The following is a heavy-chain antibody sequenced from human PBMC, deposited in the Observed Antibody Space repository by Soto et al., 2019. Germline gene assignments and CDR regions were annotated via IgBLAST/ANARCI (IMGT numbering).Heavy chain of an antibody. V-gene: IGHV3-23*01. CDR1: GFTFSSYA. CDR3: ARVRFGELV. J-gene: IGHJ4*02. CDR2: IGVGGGDR. Sequence: EVQLLESGGGLVQPGGSLRLSCAASGFTFSSYAMSWVRQAPGKGLGWVSIIGVGGGDRYYPESVKGRFTISRDNSGDTLYLEMNSLRDEDTAVYYCARVRFGELVWGQGTLVTVSS. D-gene: IGHD3-10*01.